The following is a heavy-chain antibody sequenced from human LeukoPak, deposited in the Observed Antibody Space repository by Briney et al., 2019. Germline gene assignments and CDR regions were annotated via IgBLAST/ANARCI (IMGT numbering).Heavy chain of an antibody. CDR3: ARRGSRGEPRPFDY. J-gene: IGHJ4*02. V-gene: IGHV1-2*02. Sequence: GASVKVSCKASGYTFTGYYMHWVRQAPGQGLEWMGWINPNSGGTKYAQKFQGRVTMTRDTSISTAYMELSRLRSDDTAVYYCARRGSRGEPRPFDYWGQGSLVTVSS. D-gene: IGHD3-10*01. CDR1: GYTFTGYY. CDR2: INPNSGGT.